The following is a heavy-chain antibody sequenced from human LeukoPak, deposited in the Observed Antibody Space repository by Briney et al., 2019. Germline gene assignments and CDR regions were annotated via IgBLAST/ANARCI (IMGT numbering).Heavy chain of an antibody. CDR3: TTGTTGP. V-gene: IGHV3-15*01. D-gene: IGHD4-17*01. J-gene: IGHJ5*02. CDR2: IKHKTDGGTT. CDR1: GFIFTSAW. Sequence: GGSLRLSCAASGFIFTSAWMSWVRQAPGKELEWVGLIKHKTDGGTTDYAAPVKGRFTISREDSKNMLYLQMSTLKIEDTGVYYCTTGTTGPWGRGTLVTVS.